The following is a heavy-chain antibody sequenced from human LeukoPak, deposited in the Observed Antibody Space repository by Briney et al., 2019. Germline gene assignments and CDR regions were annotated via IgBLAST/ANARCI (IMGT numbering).Heavy chain of an antibody. CDR2: IWSDGTNQ. Sequence: PRGSLRLSCAAAGFTFNHYGMHWVRQAPGKGLEWVAVIWSDGTNQYYADSVKGRFTISRDDSGNTVYLQMNSLRPEDTGVYYCARDAQRGFDYSNSLENWGQGTPVTVST. CDR1: GFTFNHYG. D-gene: IGHD4-11*01. V-gene: IGHV3-33*01. CDR3: ARDAQRGFDYSNSLEN. J-gene: IGHJ4*02.